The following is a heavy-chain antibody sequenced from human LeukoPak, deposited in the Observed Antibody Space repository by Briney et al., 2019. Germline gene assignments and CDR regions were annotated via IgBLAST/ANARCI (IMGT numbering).Heavy chain of an antibody. Sequence: GASVKVSCKASGYTFTSYDMHWVRQAPGQGLEWMGIINPSGGSTSYAQKFQGRVTMTRDTSTSTVYMELSSLRSEDTAVYYCARGVKYQLLLGDNWFDPWGQGTLVTVSS. V-gene: IGHV1-46*01. D-gene: IGHD2-2*01. J-gene: IGHJ5*02. CDR1: GYTFTSYD. CDR3: ARGVKYQLLLGDNWFDP. CDR2: INPSGGST.